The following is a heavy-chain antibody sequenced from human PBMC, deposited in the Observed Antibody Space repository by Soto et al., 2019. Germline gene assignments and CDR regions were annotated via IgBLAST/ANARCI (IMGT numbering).Heavy chain of an antibody. Sequence: EVQLLESGGGLVQPGGSLRLSCAASGFTFNTNWMSWVRQAQGKGLEWVAHKKPDGSEKYYVDSARGRFTISRDNARNSLYLQMNSLIADDTAWYYCVAWGTSTSNPWGQGTLVTVSS. V-gene: IGHV3-7*01. D-gene: IGHD1-1*01. CDR3: VAWGTSTSNP. J-gene: IGHJ5*02. CDR1: GFTFNTNW. CDR2: KKPDGSEK.